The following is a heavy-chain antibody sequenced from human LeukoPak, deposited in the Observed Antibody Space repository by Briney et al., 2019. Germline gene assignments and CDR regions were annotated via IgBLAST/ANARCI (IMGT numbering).Heavy chain of an antibody. J-gene: IGHJ4*02. CDR3: ARESGYGDYGFDY. CDR2: TRNKANSYTT. Sequence: GGSLRLSCAASGFTFSDHYMDWVRQAPGKGLEWVGRTRNKANSYTTEYAASVKGRFTISRDDSKNSLYLQMNSLKTEDTAVYYCARESGYGDYGFDYWGQGTRVTVSS. CDR1: GFTFSDHY. D-gene: IGHD4-17*01. V-gene: IGHV3-72*01.